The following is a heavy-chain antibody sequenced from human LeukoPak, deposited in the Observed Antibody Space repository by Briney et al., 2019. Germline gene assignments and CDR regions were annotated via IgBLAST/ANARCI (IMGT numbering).Heavy chain of an antibody. CDR2: IYYSGST. J-gene: IGHJ5*02. D-gene: IGHD2-15*01. V-gene: IGHV4-31*03. CDR3: ARDEEVDCSGGSCQHGSLFDL. Sequence: SETLSLTCTVSGGSISSGGYYWSWIRQHPGKGLEWIGYIYYSGSTYYNPSLKSRVTMSVDTSKNQFSLKLSSVTAADTAVYYCARDEEVDCSGGSCQHGSLFDLWGQGTLVTVSS. CDR1: GGSISSGGYY.